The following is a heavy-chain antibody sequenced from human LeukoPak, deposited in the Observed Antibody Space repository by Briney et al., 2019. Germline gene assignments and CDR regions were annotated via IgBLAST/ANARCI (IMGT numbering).Heavy chain of an antibody. CDR3: GRGGLVGAIDV. Sequence: PGGSPRLSCGASGFTVSSNYISWVRQAPGKGLEWMTFIRYDGDNKYYAHSLKGRFTISRDNSKNTLYLQMNSLRAEDTAVYYCGRGGLVGAIDVWGNGTTVTVSS. CDR2: IRYDGDNK. V-gene: IGHV3-30*02. D-gene: IGHD1-26*01. J-gene: IGHJ6*04. CDR1: GFTVSSNY.